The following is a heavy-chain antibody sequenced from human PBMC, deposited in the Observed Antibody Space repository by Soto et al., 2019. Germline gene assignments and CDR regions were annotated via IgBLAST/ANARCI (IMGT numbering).Heavy chain of an antibody. Sequence: EVQLLESGGGLVQPGGSLRLSCAASAFTFSSYAMSWVRQSPGKGLEWVSGISGSGISTYYADSVKGRFSISRDNSKNTLYLPMDSLRAEDTAVYYCARDPGAITVAGNFDYWGQGTLVNVSS. D-gene: IGHD6-19*01. CDR3: ARDPGAITVAGNFDY. CDR2: ISGSGIST. J-gene: IGHJ4*02. CDR1: AFTFSSYA. V-gene: IGHV3-23*01.